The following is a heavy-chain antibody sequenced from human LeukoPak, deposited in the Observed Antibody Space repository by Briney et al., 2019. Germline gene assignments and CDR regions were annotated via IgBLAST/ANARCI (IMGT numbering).Heavy chain of an antibody. CDR3: ARIGRNSWYDIAFFDY. Sequence: SETLSLTCTVSGGSITSHYWEWIRQPPGKGLEWIGSIYYSGSTNYNPSLKSRVTISVDTSKNQFSLKLSSVTAADTAVYYCARIGRNSWYDIAFFDYWGQGTLVTVSS. D-gene: IGHD6-13*01. J-gene: IGHJ4*02. CDR1: GGSITSHY. CDR2: IYYSGST. V-gene: IGHV4-59*11.